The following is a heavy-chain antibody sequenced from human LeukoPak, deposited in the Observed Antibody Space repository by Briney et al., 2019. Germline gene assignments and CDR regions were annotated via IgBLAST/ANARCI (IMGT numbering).Heavy chain of an antibody. V-gene: IGHV4-59*01. J-gene: IGHJ4*02. CDR3: ARPDVLRFLEWSAFDY. D-gene: IGHD3-3*01. CDR2: IYYSGST. CDR1: GGSISSYY. Sequence: SETLSLTCTVSGGSISSYYWSWLRQPPGKGLEWIGYIYYSGSTNYNPSLKSRVTISVDTSKNQFSLKLSSVTAADTAVYYCARPDVLRFLEWSAFDYWGQGTLVTVSS.